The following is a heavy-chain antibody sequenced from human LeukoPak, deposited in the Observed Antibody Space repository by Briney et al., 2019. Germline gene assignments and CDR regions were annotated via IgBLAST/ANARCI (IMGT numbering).Heavy chain of an antibody. Sequence: SETLSLTCTVSGGSISSYYWNWIRQPPGKGLEWIGIMYYSGNTKYNPSLKSRVTISGDTSKSQFSLKLTSVTAADTAVYYCAREGAAAGAHYDYWGQGTLVTVSS. CDR2: MYYSGNT. J-gene: IGHJ4*02. CDR1: GGSISSYY. D-gene: IGHD6-13*01. V-gene: IGHV4-59*12. CDR3: AREGAAAGAHYDY.